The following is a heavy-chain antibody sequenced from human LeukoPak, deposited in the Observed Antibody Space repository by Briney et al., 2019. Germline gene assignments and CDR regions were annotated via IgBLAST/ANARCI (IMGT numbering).Heavy chain of an antibody. CDR1: GFTFSTHE. J-gene: IGHJ4*02. V-gene: IGHV3-48*03. CDR3: AREGSTLGSYGLGSHYNFDY. CDR2: ISTSGTTI. D-gene: IGHD3-10*01. Sequence: PGGSPRLSCAASGFTFSTHEMHWVRQAPGKGLEWLSYISTSGTTIYYVDSVEGRSTISRDNARNSLYLQMNSLRAEDTAVYYCAREGSTLGSYGLGSHYNFDYWGQGTLVTVSS.